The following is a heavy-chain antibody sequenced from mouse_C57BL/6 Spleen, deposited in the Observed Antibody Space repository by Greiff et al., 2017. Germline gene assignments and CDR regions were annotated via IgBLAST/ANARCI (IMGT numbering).Heavy chain of an antibody. CDR2: IWSGGST. Sequence: QVQLKESGPGLVQPSQCLSISCKASGFSFTSYGVHWVRQSPGKGLEWLGVIWSGGSTDCNAAFISRLIISKDNSKSQVFFKMNSLQADDTAIYYCARKCYSNYFYYAMGYWGQGTSVTVSS. CDR1: GFSFTSYG. V-gene: IGHV2-2*01. CDR3: ARKCYSNYFYYAMGY. J-gene: IGHJ4*01. D-gene: IGHD2-5*01.